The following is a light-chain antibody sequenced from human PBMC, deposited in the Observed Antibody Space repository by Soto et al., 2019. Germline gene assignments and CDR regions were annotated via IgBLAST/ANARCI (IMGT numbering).Light chain of an antibody. CDR1: QSVSSN. CDR3: QQYNNWPPRIT. CDR2: GAS. J-gene: IGKJ5*01. Sequence: EIVMTQSPATLSVSPGERATLSCRASQSVSSNLAWYQQTPGQAPRLLIYGASTRATGIPARFSGSGSGTEFTLTISSLQSEDFAVYYCQQYNNWPPRITFGQGTRREIK. V-gene: IGKV3-15*01.